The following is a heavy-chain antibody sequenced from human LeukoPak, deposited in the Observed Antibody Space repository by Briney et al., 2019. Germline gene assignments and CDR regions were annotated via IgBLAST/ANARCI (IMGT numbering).Heavy chain of an antibody. CDR1: GFTFSSHA. D-gene: IGHD3-22*01. CDR2: ISSDGSYK. V-gene: IGHV3-30*04. J-gene: IGHJ5*02. CDR3: ARDLGQYYDTSDNWFDP. Sequence: GGSLRLSCAASGFTFSSHALHWVRQAPGKGLEWVAVISSDGSYKYYADSVKGRFTISRDNSKNTLNLQMNSLRAEDTAVYYCARDLGQYYDTSDNWFDPWGQGTLVTVSS.